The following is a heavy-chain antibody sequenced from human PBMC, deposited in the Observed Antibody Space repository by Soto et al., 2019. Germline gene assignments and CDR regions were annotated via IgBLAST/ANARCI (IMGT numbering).Heavy chain of an antibody. CDR1: GFTFNSYW. CDR3: ARGWGLDP. J-gene: IGHJ5*02. Sequence: EVQLVESGGGLVQPGGSLRLSCAASGFTFNSYWMTWVRQAPGKGLEWVANIKQDGSEKYYVDSVKGRFTISRDNAKNSLYLQMNSLRAEDTAAYYCARGWGLDPWGQGTLVTVSS. D-gene: IGHD1-26*01. V-gene: IGHV3-7*04. CDR2: IKQDGSEK.